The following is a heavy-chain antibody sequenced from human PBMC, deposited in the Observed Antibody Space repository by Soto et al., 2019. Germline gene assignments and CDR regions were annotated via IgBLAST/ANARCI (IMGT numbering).Heavy chain of an antibody. CDR2: MYPDDSDI. Sequence: GESLKISCKASGYSFSFYWIGWVRQMPGKGLEWMAIMYPDDSDIRYSPSFEAHVTISADKSTSTAFLQWSSLKASDTAMNYCATAYVYDFENSNYYRDAFDIWGQGTLVTVS. D-gene: IGHD3-22*01. CDR1: GYSFSFYW. V-gene: IGHV5-51*01. J-gene: IGHJ3*02. CDR3: ATAYVYDFENSNYYRDAFDI.